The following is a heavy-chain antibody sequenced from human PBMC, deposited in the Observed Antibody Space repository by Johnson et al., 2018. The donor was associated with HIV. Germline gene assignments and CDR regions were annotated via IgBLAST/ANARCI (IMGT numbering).Heavy chain of an antibody. CDR3: AKDLNPDNWNPDAFDI. J-gene: IGHJ3*02. CDR1: VFTVSSYG. Sequence: QMPLVESRGGVFQPGASLRLSFSASVFTVSSYGMHWVRQAPGKGLEWVAVISYDGSNKYYADSVKGRFTISRDNSKNTLYLQMNSLRAEDTAVYYCAKDLNPDNWNPDAFDIWGQGTMVTVSS. V-gene: IGHV3-30*18. CDR2: ISYDGSNK. D-gene: IGHD1-20*01.